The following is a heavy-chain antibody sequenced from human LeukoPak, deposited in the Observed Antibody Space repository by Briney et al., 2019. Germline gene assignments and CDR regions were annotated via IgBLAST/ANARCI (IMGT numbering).Heavy chain of an antibody. Sequence: GGSLRLSCAASGFTFSNYAMNWVRQAPGKGLEWVSAIDSGGGTYYADSVKGRFAISRDNSKNTLYLQLNSLRAEDTAVYYCAKGPQGDWGQGALVTVSS. CDR1: GFTFSNYA. CDR3: AKGPQGD. CDR2: IDSGGGT. D-gene: IGHD3-16*01. J-gene: IGHJ4*02. V-gene: IGHV3-23*01.